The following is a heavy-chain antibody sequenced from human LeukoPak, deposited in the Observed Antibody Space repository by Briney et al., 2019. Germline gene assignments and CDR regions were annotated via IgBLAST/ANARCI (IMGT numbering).Heavy chain of an antibody. Sequence: SVKVSCKASGGTFSSSAISWVRQAPGQGLEWMGRIIPILGIANYAQKLQGRVTITADKSTSTAYMELSSLRSEDTAVYYCAKVEAPGYSYGQYYFDYWGQGTLVTVSS. J-gene: IGHJ4*02. CDR1: GGTFSSSA. CDR2: IIPILGIA. V-gene: IGHV1-69*04. D-gene: IGHD5-18*01. CDR3: AKVEAPGYSYGQYYFDY.